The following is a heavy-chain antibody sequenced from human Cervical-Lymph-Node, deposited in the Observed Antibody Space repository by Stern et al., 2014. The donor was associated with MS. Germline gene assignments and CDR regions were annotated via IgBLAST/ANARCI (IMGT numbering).Heavy chain of an antibody. D-gene: IGHD3-16*01. J-gene: IGHJ6*02. CDR2: IDWDDDR. Sequence: QVTLRESGPELVKPTQTLTLTCTFSGFALSTSGMCVSWIRQPPGKALEWLARIDWDDDRYYSPSLKTRLTISKDTSKNQVVLTMTDMDPVDTATYYCARIKFGDYDYGMDVWGQGTTVTVSS. CDR3: ARIKFGDYDYGMDV. V-gene: IGHV2-70*15. CDR1: GFALSTSGMC.